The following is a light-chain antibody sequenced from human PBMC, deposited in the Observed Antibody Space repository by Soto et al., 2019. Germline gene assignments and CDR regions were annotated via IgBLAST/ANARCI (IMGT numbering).Light chain of an antibody. V-gene: IGLV2-14*01. CDR3: CSYTSASTPYV. Sequence: QSALTQPASVSGSPGQSITISCTGTSSDVGGSNYVSWFQQHPGKAPKLMIYDVSDRPSGVSYRFSGSKSANTASLTISGLQAEDEADYYCCSYTSASTPYVFGTGTKLTVL. J-gene: IGLJ1*01. CDR2: DVS. CDR1: SSDVGGSNY.